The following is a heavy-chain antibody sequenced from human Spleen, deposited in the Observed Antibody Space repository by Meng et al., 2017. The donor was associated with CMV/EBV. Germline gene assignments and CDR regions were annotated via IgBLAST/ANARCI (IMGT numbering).Heavy chain of an antibody. V-gene: IGHV3-15*07. CDR2: IKSKGGGGTT. CDR3: SHDSSGYYTFHY. D-gene: IGHD3-22*01. J-gene: IGHJ4*02. Sequence: SCFRFSDAYMIWVRQAPGKGLEWVGRIKSKGGGGTTDYAAPVKGRFTISRDDSKNTVYLHLSSLRAEDTAVYFCSHDSSGYYTFHYWGQGTLVTVSS. CDR1: CFRFSDAY.